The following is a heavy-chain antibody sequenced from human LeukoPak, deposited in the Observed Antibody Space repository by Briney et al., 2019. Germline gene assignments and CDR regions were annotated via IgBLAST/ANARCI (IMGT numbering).Heavy chain of an antibody. Sequence: GGSLRLSCAASGFTFSSYGMSWVRQAPGKGLEWVSAISGSGGSTYYADSVKGRFTISRDNSKNTLYLQMNSLRAGDTAVYYCAKALTPVDTAMGIFDYWGQGTLVTVSS. CDR3: AKALTPVDTAMGIFDY. CDR2: ISGSGGST. CDR1: GFTFSSYG. J-gene: IGHJ4*02. D-gene: IGHD5-18*01. V-gene: IGHV3-23*01.